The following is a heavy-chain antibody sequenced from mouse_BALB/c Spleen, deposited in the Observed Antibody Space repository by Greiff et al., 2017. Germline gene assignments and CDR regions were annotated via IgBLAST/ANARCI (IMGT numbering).Heavy chain of an antibody. CDR2: IDTSDSYT. J-gene: IGHJ1*01. CDR3: ARPTTATYFDV. Sequence: QVQLQQPGAELVMPGASVKMSCKASGYTFTDYWMHWVKQRPGQGLEWIGAIDTSDSYTSYNQKFKGKATLTVDESSSTAYMQLSSLTSEDSAVYYCARPTTATYFDVWGAGTTVTVSS. V-gene: IGHV1-69*01. D-gene: IGHD1-2*01. CDR1: GYTFTDYW.